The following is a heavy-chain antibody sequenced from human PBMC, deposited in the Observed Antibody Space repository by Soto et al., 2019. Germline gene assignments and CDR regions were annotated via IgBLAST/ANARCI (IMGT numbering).Heavy chain of an antibody. CDR1: GYSFTSYW. CDR3: ARLRGKYCGGGSCYFFMYYGRDV. V-gene: IGHV5-51*01. D-gene: IGHD2-15*01. Sequence: GESLKISCKGSGYSFTSYWIGWVRQMPGKGLEWMGIIYPGDSDTRYSPSFQGQATISADKSISTAYLQWSSLKASDTAMYYCARLRGKYCGGGSCYFFMYYGRDVGGKGTRVTVSS. J-gene: IGHJ6*04. CDR2: IYPGDSDT.